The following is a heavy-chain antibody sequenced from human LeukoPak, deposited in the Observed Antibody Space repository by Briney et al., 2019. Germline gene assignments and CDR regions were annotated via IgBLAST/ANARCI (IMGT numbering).Heavy chain of an antibody. CDR1: GFTLSSYE. D-gene: IGHD6-19*01. CDR3: ATNSGWYGVS. Sequence: GGSLRLSCTVSGFTLSSYEMSWIRQAPGKGLEWVSSIDYSGGSSYYADSVKGRFTISREDSKNTLYLQLNSLRAEDTALYYCATNSGWYGVSWGQGTLVTVSS. V-gene: IGHV3-23*01. J-gene: IGHJ4*02. CDR2: IDYSGGSS.